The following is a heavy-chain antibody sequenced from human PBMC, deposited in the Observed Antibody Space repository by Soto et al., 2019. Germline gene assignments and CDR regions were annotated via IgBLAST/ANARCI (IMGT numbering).Heavy chain of an antibody. CDR2: IYHSEST. D-gene: IGHD4-17*01. CDR3: AKKADYGVLNWFDS. CDR1: GGSISSSNW. Sequence: QVQLQESGPGLVKPSETLSLTCAVSGGSISSSNWWSWVRRPPGKGLEWIGEIYHSESTNYNASLKRRVTISIDKSKNQFSLKVNSVTAADTAMYFCAKKADYGVLNWFDSWGQGTLVTVSS. V-gene: IGHV4-4*02. J-gene: IGHJ5*01.